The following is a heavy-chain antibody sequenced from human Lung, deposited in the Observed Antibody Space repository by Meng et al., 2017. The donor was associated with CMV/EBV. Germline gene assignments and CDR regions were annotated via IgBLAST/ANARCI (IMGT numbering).Heavy chain of an antibody. D-gene: IGHD5-24*01. Sequence: QVQRPESGPGLVKPSQTLSLTCTVSGGSIGSGGYYWSWIRQHPGKGLEWIGYIYYTGSTFYNPSLKSRVTISVDTSKNQFSLKLIPATAADTAVYYCAREAGRDGYATPKFDYWGQGTLVTVSS. J-gene: IGHJ4*02. CDR3: AREAGRDGYATPKFDY. CDR2: IYYTGST. V-gene: IGHV4-31*03. CDR1: GGSIGSGGYY.